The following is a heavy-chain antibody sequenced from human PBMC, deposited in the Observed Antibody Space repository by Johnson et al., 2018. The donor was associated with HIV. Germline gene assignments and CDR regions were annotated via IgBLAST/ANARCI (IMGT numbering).Heavy chain of an antibody. D-gene: IGHD1-1*01. J-gene: IGHJ3*02. CDR2: IYSGGRT. CDR3: TTGAFHAYDM. V-gene: IGHV3-NL1*01. CDR1: GFTFSSFG. Sequence: QVQLVESGGGVVQPGRSLRLSCAASGFTFSSFGMHWVRQAPGKGLEWVSVIYSGGRTYYADSVKGRFTISRDNSKNTLYLQMNSLRAEDTAVYYCTTGAFHAYDMWGQGTMVTVSS.